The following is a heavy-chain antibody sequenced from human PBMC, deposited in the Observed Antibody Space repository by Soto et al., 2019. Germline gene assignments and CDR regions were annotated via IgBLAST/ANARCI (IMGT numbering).Heavy chain of an antibody. D-gene: IGHD6-13*01. CDR2: IYYSGST. CDR3: ARRGSSSWYGY. V-gene: IGHV4-39*01. CDR1: GGSISSSSYY. Sequence: QLQLQESGPGLVKPSETLSLTCTVSGGSISSSSYYWGWIRQPPGKGLEWIGSIYYSGSTYYNPSLKSRVTISVDTSTHQFSLKLISVTAADTAVYYCARRGSSSWYGYWGQGTLVTVSS. J-gene: IGHJ4*02.